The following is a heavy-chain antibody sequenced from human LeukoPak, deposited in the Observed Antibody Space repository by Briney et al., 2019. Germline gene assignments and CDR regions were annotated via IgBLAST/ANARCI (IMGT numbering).Heavy chain of an antibody. V-gene: IGHV3-33*01. D-gene: IGHD2-21*01. J-gene: IGHJ4*02. CDR1: GFTFRGYG. CDR2: IWYDGTDK. Sequence: GGSLRLSCAASGFTFRGYGMHWVRQAPGKGLEWVAVIWYDGTDKYYADSVKGRFTISRDNSKNTLYLQMNSLRADDTAVYFCAGELHLALLNWGQGTLVTVSS. CDR3: AGELHLALLN.